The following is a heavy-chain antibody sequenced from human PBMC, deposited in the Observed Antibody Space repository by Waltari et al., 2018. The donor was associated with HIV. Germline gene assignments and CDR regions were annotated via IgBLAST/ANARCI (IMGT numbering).Heavy chain of an antibody. Sequence: QVQIQQWGARLLKPSETLSLTCGLYGGSSSPYHWTWVRQAPGRGLEWIGEVPPSGRTNYSPSLKSRLSISLDKSKNSFALTLNSVSAADTAVYFCGRGTQAAWELVGHWGQGILITVSS. D-gene: IGHD3-10*01. J-gene: IGHJ4*02. CDR1: GGSSSPYH. CDR3: GRGTQAAWELVGH. V-gene: IGHV4-34*01. CDR2: VPPSGRT.